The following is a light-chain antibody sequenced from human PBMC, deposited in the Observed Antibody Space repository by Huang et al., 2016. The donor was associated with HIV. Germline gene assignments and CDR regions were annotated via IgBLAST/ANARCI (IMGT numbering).Light chain of an antibody. CDR2: GAS. CDR3: QQYNNWPRT. V-gene: IGKV3-15*01. CDR1: QSVSIN. Sequence: EIVMTQSPATLSVSPGERATLSCRASQSVSINLAWYQPRPGQAPRLLIYGASTRATGIPARFSGSGSGTDFTLSISSLQSEDFAVYYCQQYNNWPRTFGQGTKVEIK. J-gene: IGKJ1*01.